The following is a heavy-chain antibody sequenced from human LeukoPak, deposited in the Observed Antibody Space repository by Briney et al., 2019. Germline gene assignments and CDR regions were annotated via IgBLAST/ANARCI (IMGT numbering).Heavy chain of an antibody. Sequence: PSETLSLTCTVPGGSISSYYWSWIRQPPGKGLEWIGYIYYRGGTNYNPSLKSRVTISVDTSKNQFSLRLSSVTAADTAVYYCARHTLRGDGGDFDYWGQGTLVTVSS. CDR1: GGSISSYY. V-gene: IGHV4-59*08. CDR2: IYYRGGT. CDR3: ARHTLRGDGGDFDY. J-gene: IGHJ4*02. D-gene: IGHD3-10*01.